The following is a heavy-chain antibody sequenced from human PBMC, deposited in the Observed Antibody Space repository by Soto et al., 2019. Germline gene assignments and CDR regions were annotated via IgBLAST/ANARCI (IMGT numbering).Heavy chain of an antibody. Sequence: QVQLQESGPGLVKPSQTLSLTCTVSGGSISSGGYYWSWIRQHPGKGLEWIGYIYYSGSTYYNPSLKSRVTISVDTSKNQFSLKLSSVTAADTAVYYCARQVPRIVVVPAAESLDYNWFDPWGQGTLVTVSS. CDR3: ARQVPRIVVVPAAESLDYNWFDP. CDR1: GGSISSGGYY. CDR2: IYYSGST. V-gene: IGHV4-31*03. D-gene: IGHD2-2*01. J-gene: IGHJ5*02.